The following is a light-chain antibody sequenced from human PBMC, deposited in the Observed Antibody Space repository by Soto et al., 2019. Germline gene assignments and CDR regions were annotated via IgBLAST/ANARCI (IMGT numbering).Light chain of an antibody. CDR3: QQYNNWPIT. V-gene: IGKV3-15*01. J-gene: IGKJ5*01. CDR2: GAS. Sequence: EIVMTQSPATLSVSPGERCTLSCRSSQNVGTNLAWYQQKPGQAPRLLIYGASTRATGFPARFSGSGSVTEFTLTISSLQSGDFAVYYCQQYNNWPITFGQGTRLEIK. CDR1: QNVGTN.